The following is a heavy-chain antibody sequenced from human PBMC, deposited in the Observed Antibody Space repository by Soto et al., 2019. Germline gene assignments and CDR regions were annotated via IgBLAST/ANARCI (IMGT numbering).Heavy chain of an antibody. J-gene: IGHJ4*02. V-gene: IGHV1-18*01. CDR3: ARGRYGDY. CDR2: ISAHNGNT. D-gene: IGHD1-1*01. CDR1: GYAFTTYG. Sequence: QVHLVQSGAEVKKPGASVKVSCKGSGYAFTTYGITWVRQAPGQGLEWMGWISAHNGNTNYAQKLQGRVTVTRDTSTSTAYMELRSLRSDYTAVYYCARGRYGDYWGQRALVTGSS.